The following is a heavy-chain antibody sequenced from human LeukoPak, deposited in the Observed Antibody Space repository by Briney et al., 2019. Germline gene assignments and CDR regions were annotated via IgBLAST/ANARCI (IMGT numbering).Heavy chain of an antibody. CDR2: IYRGGST. Sequence: GGSLRLSCAASGFTVSRNYMGWVRQAPGKGLEWVSVIYRGGSTYYADSVKGRFTISRDNSKNTLYLQMNSLRVEDTAVYYCARDRPDAFDIWGQGTMVTVSS. CDR1: GFTVSRNY. CDR3: ARDRPDAFDI. V-gene: IGHV3-53*01. J-gene: IGHJ3*02.